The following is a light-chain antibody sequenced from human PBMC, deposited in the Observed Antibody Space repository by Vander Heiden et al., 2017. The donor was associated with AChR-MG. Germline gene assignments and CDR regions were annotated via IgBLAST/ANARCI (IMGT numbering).Light chain of an antibody. CDR3: CSYAGSYTFVV. CDR2: DGT. V-gene: IGLV2-11*01. J-gene: IGLJ2*01. Sequence: QSALTHTRSVPGTPGQSATTPCTGTSNDLGGSSYVPWYPQYPGKAPKLMIYDGTERPSGVPDRFSSSKSGNTASLTISGLQAEDEADYYCCSYAGSYTFVVFGGGTKLTVL. CDR1: SNDLGGSSY.